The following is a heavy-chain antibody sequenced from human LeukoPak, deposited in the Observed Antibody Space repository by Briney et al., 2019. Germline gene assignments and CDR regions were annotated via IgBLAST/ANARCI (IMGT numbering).Heavy chain of an antibody. V-gene: IGHV3-30*18. Sequence: GGSLRLSCAASGYSFSSYGMHWARQAPGKGLEWVAVISHDGSYTYHADSVKGRFIVSRDNSKNTLSLQMNSLRPEDTAVYFCAKDYGHHFASGSSYLDYWGQGTQVIVSS. D-gene: IGHD3-10*01. CDR2: ISHDGSYT. CDR1: GYSFSSYG. CDR3: AKDYGHHFASGSSYLDY. J-gene: IGHJ4*02.